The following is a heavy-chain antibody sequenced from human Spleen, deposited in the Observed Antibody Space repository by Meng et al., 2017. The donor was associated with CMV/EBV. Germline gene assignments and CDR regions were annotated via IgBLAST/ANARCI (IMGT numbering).Heavy chain of an antibody. CDR2: LSSDGDIT. Sequence: GESLKISCAASGFTFSSYGMHWVRQAPGKGLEYVSALSSDGDITYYVDSVKGRFTISRDNSKKTLYLQMGSLRPEDMAVYYCAREPMDVWGQGTTVTVSS. CDR3: AREPMDV. J-gene: IGHJ6*02. V-gene: IGHV3-64*02. CDR1: GFTFSSYG.